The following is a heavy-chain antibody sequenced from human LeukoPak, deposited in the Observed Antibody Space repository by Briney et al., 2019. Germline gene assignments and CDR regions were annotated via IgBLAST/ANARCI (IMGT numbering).Heavy chain of an antibody. J-gene: IGHJ4*02. V-gene: IGHV3-23*01. CDR3: AKGSAAVRPYYFDY. D-gene: IGHD3-10*01. CDR2: ISGGGAST. Sequence: GGSLRLSCAASGFHFRDYYMTWIRQAPGKGLEWVSAISGGGASTYYADSVKGRFTISRDNSKDTLYVQMNSRRVEDTAVYYCAKGSAAVRPYYFDYWGQGTLVTVSS. CDR1: GFHFRDYY.